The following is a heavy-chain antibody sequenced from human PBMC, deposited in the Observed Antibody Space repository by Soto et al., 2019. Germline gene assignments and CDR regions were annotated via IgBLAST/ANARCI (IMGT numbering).Heavy chain of an antibody. Sequence: PSQTLSLTCVISGDSVSSNSAAWNWIRQSPSRGLEWLGRTYYRSKWYNDYAVSVKSRITISPDTSKNQFSLQLNSVTPEDTAVYYCAREGYPVYSSSSWFDYWGQGTLVTVSS. CDR3: AREGYPVYSSSSWFDY. J-gene: IGHJ4*02. D-gene: IGHD6-6*01. CDR1: GDSVSSNSAA. CDR2: TYYRSKWYN. V-gene: IGHV6-1*01.